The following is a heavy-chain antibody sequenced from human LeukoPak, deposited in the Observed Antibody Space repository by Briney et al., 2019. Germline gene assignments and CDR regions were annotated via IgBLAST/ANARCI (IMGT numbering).Heavy chain of an antibody. D-gene: IGHD5-12*01. V-gene: IGHV4-38-2*02. J-gene: IGHJ4*02. CDR2: IYHSGST. CDR1: GYSISSGYY. CDR3: ARVRLTKLYYFDY. Sequence: SETLSLTCTGSGYSISSGYYWGWIRQPPGKGLEWSGSIYHSGSTYYNPALKSRVTISVDTAKNQFSLKLSSVTAADTAVYYCARVRLTKLYYFDYWGQGTLVTVSS.